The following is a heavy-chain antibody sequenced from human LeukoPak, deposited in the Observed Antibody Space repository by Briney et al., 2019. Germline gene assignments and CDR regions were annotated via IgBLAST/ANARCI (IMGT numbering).Heavy chain of an antibody. V-gene: IGHV4-4*07. CDR3: ARGSCTSNSCYSIDY. D-gene: IGHD2-2*01. J-gene: IGHJ4*02. Sequence: SETLSLTCTVSGRSITTYYWSWIRQSAGKGLEWIGRINTSRSTNYKPSLKSRVTISVDKSKNQFSLKLSSVTAADTAVYYCARGSCTSNSCYSIDYWGQGTLVTVSS. CDR1: GRSITTYY. CDR2: INTSRST.